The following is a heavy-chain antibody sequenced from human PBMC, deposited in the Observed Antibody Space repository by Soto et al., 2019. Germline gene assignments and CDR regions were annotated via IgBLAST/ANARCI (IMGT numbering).Heavy chain of an antibody. CDR3: ATRGNNFGLHY. CDR1: GYTFTSCQ. D-gene: IGHD5-18*01. J-gene: IGHJ4*02. V-gene: IGHV1-46*01. Sequence: ASVKVSCKASGYTFTSCQVHWVRQAPGQGLQWMGIINPSGGSTSYAQEFQGRVTLTRDMSTSTVYMEMSSLRSEDTAVYYCATRGNNFGLHYWGPGNLVTVSS. CDR2: INPSGGST.